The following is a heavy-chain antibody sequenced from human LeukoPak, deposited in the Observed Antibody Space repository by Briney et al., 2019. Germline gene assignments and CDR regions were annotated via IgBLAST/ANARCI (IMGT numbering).Heavy chain of an antibody. CDR3: ARQRFLEWYFDY. CDR2: IYYSGST. J-gene: IGHJ4*02. Sequence: SETLSLTCTVSGGSISSTSYYRGWIRQPPGKGLEWIGTIYYSGSTYYNPSLKSRVTMSVDTSKNQFSLKLTSVTAADTAVYYCARQRFLEWYFDYWGQGTLVTVSS. V-gene: IGHV4-39*01. D-gene: IGHD3-3*01. CDR1: GGSISSTSYY.